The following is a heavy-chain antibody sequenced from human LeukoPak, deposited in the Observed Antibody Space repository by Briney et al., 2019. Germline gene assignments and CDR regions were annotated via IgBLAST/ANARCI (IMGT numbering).Heavy chain of an antibody. CDR3: ARADYDILTGNSRALDY. Sequence: GGSLRLSCAASGFTFSSYAMSWVRQAPGKGLEWVSAISGSGGSTYYADSVEGRFTISRDNSKNTLYLQMNSLRAEDTAVYYCARADYDILTGNSRALDYWGQGTLVTVSS. V-gene: IGHV3-23*01. CDR1: GFTFSSYA. CDR2: ISGSGGST. D-gene: IGHD3-9*01. J-gene: IGHJ4*02.